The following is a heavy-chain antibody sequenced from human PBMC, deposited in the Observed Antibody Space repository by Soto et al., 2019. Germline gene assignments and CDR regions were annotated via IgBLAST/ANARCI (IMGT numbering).Heavy chain of an antibody. J-gene: IGHJ4*02. CDR1: GGSISSYY. CDR3: ASCAAITQIFDY. V-gene: IGHV4-59*01. CDR2: IYYSGST. D-gene: IGHD2-2*01. Sequence: SETLSLTCTVSGGSISSYYWSWIRQPPGKGLEWIGYIYYSGSTNYNPSLKSRVTISVDTSKNQFSLKLSSVTAADTAVYYCASCAAITQIFDYWGQGTLVTVSS.